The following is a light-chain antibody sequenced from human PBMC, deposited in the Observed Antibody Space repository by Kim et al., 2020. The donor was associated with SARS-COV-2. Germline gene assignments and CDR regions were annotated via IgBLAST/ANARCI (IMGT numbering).Light chain of an antibody. Sequence: RQTATLTCTGNSNNVGNQGAAWLQQHKGHPPKVLFYRNNKRPSGISERLSASRSGNTASLTITGLQPEDEADYYCSAWDRSLRGWVFGGGTQLTVL. CDR1: SNNVGNQG. CDR3: SAWDRSLRGWV. J-gene: IGLJ3*02. CDR2: RNN. V-gene: IGLV10-54*01.